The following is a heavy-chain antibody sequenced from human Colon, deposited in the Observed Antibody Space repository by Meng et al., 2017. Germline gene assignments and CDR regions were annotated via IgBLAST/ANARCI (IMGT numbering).Heavy chain of an antibody. Sequence: SETLSLTCTVSGGSISSYSWNWVRQPPGKGLEWIGYVYYGGSSSYNPSLKSRVTISVATSKTQFSLMLTSLTAADTAMYYCARGNWGHYFFDYWGQGARVTGYS. V-gene: IGHV4-59*01. CDR1: GGSISSYS. CDR3: ARGNWGHYFFDY. CDR2: VYYGGSS. J-gene: IGHJ4*02. D-gene: IGHD7-27*01.